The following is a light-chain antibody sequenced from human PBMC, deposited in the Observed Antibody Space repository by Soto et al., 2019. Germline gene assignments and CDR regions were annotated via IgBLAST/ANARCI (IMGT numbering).Light chain of an antibody. CDR3: QQYNNWPLT. J-gene: IGKJ1*01. CDR2: GAS. V-gene: IGKV3-15*01. CDR1: QSVSGN. Sequence: IVMTQSPATLSVSPGERVTLSCRASQSVSGNVAWYQQKPAQAPRLVMSGASSRATAFPARFSGSASGTEFTLTISNLQSEDSAVYYCQQYNNWPLTFGHGTKVEIK.